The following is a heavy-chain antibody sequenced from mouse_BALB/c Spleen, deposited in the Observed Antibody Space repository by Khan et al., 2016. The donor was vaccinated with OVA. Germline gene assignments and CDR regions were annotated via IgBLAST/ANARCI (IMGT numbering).Heavy chain of an antibody. CDR1: GYTFINSW. J-gene: IGHJ2*01. D-gene: IGHD1-1*01. V-gene: IGHV1-7*01. CDR2: INPSTGYT. Sequence: VQLQQSGAELAKPGASVKMSCKASGYTFINSWILWVKQRPGQGLEWIGYINPSTGYTEYNQNFKDKATLTADKSSSTAYMQLSILTSEDSAVYYCARRGLRWDFDYWGQGTTLTVSS. CDR3: ARRGLRWDFDY.